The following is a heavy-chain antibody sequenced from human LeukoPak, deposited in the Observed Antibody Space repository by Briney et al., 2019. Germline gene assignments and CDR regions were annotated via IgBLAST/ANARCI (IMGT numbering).Heavy chain of an antibody. V-gene: IGHV4-39*01. Sequence: PSETLSLTCTVSGGSISSSGSYWGWIRQSPGKGLEWIGTIYYSGSTYYNPSLKSRVTISADTSKEQFSLRLSSVTAADSAVYYCARYDSGTMFGYWGQGTLVTVSS. J-gene: IGHJ4*02. CDR1: GGSISSSGSY. D-gene: IGHD1/OR15-1a*01. CDR2: IYYSGST. CDR3: ARYDSGTMFGY.